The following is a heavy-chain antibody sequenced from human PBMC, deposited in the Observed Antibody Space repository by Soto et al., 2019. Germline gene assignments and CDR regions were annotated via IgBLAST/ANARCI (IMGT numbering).Heavy chain of an antibody. CDR3: ARDIESVTAKHFFYYYAMDV. D-gene: IGHD2-8*01. V-gene: IGHV1-24*01. CDR2: FDPEDGET. CDR1: GYTLTELS. Sequence: ASVKVSCKVSGYTLTELSMHWVRQAPGKGLEWMGGFDPEDGETIYAQKFQGRVTMTEDTSTDTAYMELSSLRSDDTAVYYCARDIESVTAKHFFYYYAMDVWGQGTTVTVSS. J-gene: IGHJ6*02.